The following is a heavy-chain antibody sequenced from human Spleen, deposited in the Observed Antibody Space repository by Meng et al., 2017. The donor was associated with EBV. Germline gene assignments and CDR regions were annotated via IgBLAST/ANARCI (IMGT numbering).Heavy chain of an antibody. J-gene: IGHJ4*02. CDR3: ARGPIRFDNYYLDY. CDR2: ILPIYGSP. Sequence: GQSGSEVKKPGSWVKVSCKASGGSFRTYSITWVRQAPGQGLEWMGGILPIYGSPNYAQRFKGRVNIYTDESTTTAYMELSSLTFDDTAVYYCARGPIRFDNYYLDYWGQGTLVTVSS. D-gene: IGHD3-10*01. V-gene: IGHV1-69*05. CDR1: GGSFRTYS.